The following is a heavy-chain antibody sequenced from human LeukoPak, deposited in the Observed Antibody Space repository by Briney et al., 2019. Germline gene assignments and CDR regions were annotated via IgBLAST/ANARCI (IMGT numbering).Heavy chain of an antibody. J-gene: IGHJ4*02. CDR1: GYTFTSYY. CDR3: ARVSWRYGSGCYWCFDY. V-gene: IGHV1-46*01. CDR2: INPSGGST. Sequence: ASVKVSCKASGYTFTSYYMHWVRQAPGQGLEWMGIINPSGGSTSYAQKFQGRVTMTRDMSTSTVYMELSSLRSEDTAVYYCARVSWRYGSGCYWCFDYWGQGTLVTVSS. D-gene: IGHD6-19*01.